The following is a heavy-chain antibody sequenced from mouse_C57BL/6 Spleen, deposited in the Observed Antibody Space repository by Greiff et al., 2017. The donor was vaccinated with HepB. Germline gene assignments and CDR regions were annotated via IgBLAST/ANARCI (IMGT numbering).Heavy chain of an antibody. J-gene: IGHJ4*01. Sequence: QVQLKESGAELVKPGASVKISCKASGYAFSSYWMNWVKQRPGKGLEWIGQIYPGDGDTNYNGKFKGKATLTADKSSSTAYMQLSSLTSEDSAVYFCARWRAPGAMDYWGQGTSVTVSS. CDR3: ARWRAPGAMDY. V-gene: IGHV1-80*01. D-gene: IGHD3-3*01. CDR2: IYPGDGDT. CDR1: GYAFSSYW.